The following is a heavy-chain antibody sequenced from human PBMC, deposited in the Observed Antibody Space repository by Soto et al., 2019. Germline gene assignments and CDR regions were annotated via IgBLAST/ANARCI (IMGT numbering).Heavy chain of an antibody. Sequence: GGSLRLSCAASGFTFSRYGMHWVRQAPGKGLEWVAVISYDGSNKYYADSVKGRFTISRDNSKNTLYLQMNSLRAEDTAVYYCAKDPFDYWGQGTLVTVSS. CDR1: GFTFSRYG. V-gene: IGHV3-30*18. CDR2: ISYDGSNK. CDR3: AKDPFDY. J-gene: IGHJ4*02.